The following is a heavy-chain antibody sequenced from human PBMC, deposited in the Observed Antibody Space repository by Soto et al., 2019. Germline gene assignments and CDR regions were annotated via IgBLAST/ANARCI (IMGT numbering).Heavy chain of an antibody. V-gene: IGHV1-69*02. CDR1: GGTFSSYT. D-gene: IGHD3-16*01. CDR2: IIPILGIA. Sequence: QVQLVQSGAEVKKPGSSVKVSCKSSGGTFSSYTISWVRQAPGQGLEWMGRIIPILGIANYAQKFQVRVTITADKSTSTADLELSSLRSEDTAVYYWARGSDYIWGSYMATWFDPWGQGTLVTVAS. J-gene: IGHJ5*02. CDR3: ARGSDYIWGSYMATWFDP.